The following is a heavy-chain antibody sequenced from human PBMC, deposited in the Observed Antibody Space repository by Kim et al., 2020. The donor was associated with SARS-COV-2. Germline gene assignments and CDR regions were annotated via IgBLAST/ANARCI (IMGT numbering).Heavy chain of an antibody. Sequence: GGSLRLSCAASGFTVSSSYMSWVRQAPGKGLEGVSIIYSGGSTYYADSVKGRFTISRDNSKNTLYLQMNSLRAEDTAVYYCARDPQWLAMDVWGQGTTVT. CDR2: IYSGGST. J-gene: IGHJ6*02. D-gene: IGHD6-19*01. CDR1: GFTVSSSY. V-gene: IGHV3-53*01. CDR3: ARDPQWLAMDV.